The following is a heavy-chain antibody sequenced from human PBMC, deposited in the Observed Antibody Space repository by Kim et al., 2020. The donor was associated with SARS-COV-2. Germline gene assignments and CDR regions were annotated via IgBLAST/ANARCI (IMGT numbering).Heavy chain of an antibody. CDR3: ARDSQAYFDH. Sequence: NKYHDDSVKARLHISRDTAKNTLYLQMQSLRAEDTAVYYCARDSQAYFDHWGQGTLVTVSS. J-gene: IGHJ4*02. V-gene: IGHV3-30*01. CDR2: NK.